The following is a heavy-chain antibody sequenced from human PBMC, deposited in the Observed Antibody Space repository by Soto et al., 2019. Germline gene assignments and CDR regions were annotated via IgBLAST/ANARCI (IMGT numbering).Heavy chain of an antibody. Sequence: SETLSLTCAVYGGSFSGYYWSWIRQPPGKGLEWIGEINHSGSTNYNPSLKSRVTISVDTSKNQFSLKLSSVTAADTAVYYCARGRSSITIFGVVTSVTQYYFDYWGQGTLVTVSS. CDR3: ARGRSSITIFGVVTSVTQYYFDY. CDR2: INHSGST. J-gene: IGHJ4*02. D-gene: IGHD3-3*01. V-gene: IGHV4-34*01. CDR1: GGSFSGYY.